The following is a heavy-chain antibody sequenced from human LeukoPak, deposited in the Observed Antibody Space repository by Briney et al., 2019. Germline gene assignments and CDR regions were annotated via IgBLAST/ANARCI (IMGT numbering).Heavy chain of an antibody. CDR3: VSDPITMIRGVIIEGFDP. Sequence: ASVKVSCTASGYTFTSYAMHWVRQAPGQRLEWMGWINAGNGNTKYSQKFQGRVTMTEDTSTDTAYMELSSLRSEDTAVFYCVSDPITMIRGVIIEGFDPWGQGTLVTVSS. J-gene: IGHJ5*02. V-gene: IGHV1-3*01. CDR1: GYTFTSYA. D-gene: IGHD3-10*01. CDR2: INAGNGNT.